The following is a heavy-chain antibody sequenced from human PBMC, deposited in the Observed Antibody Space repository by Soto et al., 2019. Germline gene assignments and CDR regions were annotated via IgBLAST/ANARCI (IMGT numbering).Heavy chain of an antibody. CDR2: ISGSGDST. Sequence: EAQLLESGGALVQPGGSLRLSCAASGFTFSTYAMSWVRQAPGKGLEWVSAISGSGDSTYSADSLRGRFTISRDNSINTLYLHMNNLGNEDTAVYYCAHPRVFGVCDAYDFWGQGTMVTVS. D-gene: IGHD3-10*02. J-gene: IGHJ3*01. CDR3: AHPRVFGVCDAYDF. CDR1: GFTFSTYA. V-gene: IGHV3-23*01.